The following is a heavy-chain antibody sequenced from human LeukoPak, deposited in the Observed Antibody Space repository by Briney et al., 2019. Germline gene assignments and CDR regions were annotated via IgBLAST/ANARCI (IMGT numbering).Heavy chain of an antibody. J-gene: IGHJ4*02. D-gene: IGHD1-1*01. Sequence: PGGSLRLSCAASGFTFSSYAMSWVRQAPGKGLEWVSAISGSGDNTFYANSVRGRLTISRDNSKNTLFLQMNSLKAEDTALYYCARGVGTTGLYFFDYWGQGTLATVSS. V-gene: IGHV3-23*01. CDR1: GFTFSSYA. CDR3: ARGVGTTGLYFFDY. CDR2: ISGSGDNT.